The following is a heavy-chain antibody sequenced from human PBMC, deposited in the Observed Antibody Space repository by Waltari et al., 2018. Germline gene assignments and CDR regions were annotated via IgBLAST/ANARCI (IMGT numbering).Heavy chain of an antibody. CDR2: ISWNSGSV. Sequence: EVQLVESGGGLVQPGRSLRLSCAASGFTFDDYAMHWVRQAPGKGLELVSGISWNSGSVGDADSVKGRFTIARDNAKNSLYLQMNSLRAEDTALYYCAKDIEGYYYYYGMDVWGQGTTVTVSS. V-gene: IGHV3-9*01. J-gene: IGHJ6*02. CDR1: GFTFDDYA. CDR3: AKDIEGYYYYYGMDV.